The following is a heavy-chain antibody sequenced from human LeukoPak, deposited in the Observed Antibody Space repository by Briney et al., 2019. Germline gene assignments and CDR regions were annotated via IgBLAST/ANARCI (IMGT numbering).Heavy chain of an antibody. CDR3: AGDRMYYYRSGSSCMDV. Sequence: GGSLRLSCAASGFTFNSYWMNWVRQAPGKGLEWVANIKEDGSEKYYVDSVKGRFTVSRDNAKNTLYLQMNSLRAEDTAVYYCAGDRMYYYRSGSSCMDVWGQGTTVTVSS. V-gene: IGHV3-7*01. J-gene: IGHJ6*02. CDR1: GFTFNSYW. D-gene: IGHD3-10*01. CDR2: IKEDGSEK.